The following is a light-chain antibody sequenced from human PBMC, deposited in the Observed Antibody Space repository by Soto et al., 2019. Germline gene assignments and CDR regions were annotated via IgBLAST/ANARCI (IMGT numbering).Light chain of an antibody. CDR2: RAS. V-gene: IGKV1-8*01. CDR3: QQYNSFPQT. J-gene: IGKJ2*01. CDR1: QGISNY. Sequence: AIRMTQSPASFSASTGDRVTITCRATQGISNYLAWYQQKPGKAPKLLIYRASVLESGVPSRFIGGGSGTNFSLTISYLQSEDFGTYYCQQYNSFPQTFGQGTKLEIK.